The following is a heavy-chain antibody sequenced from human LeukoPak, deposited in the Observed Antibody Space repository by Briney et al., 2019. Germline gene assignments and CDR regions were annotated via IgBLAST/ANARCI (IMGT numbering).Heavy chain of an antibody. V-gene: IGHV4-59*08. CDR2: VYYTGST. D-gene: IGHD6-6*01. Sequence: SETLSLTCTVSGGSISNYYWSWIRQPPGKGLEWIGYVYYTGSTNYNPSLKSRVTMFEDKSKNQFSLRLYSVTVADTAVYYCARHFAYSSSSYFDYWGQGSLVTVSS. J-gene: IGHJ4*02. CDR1: GGSISNYY. CDR3: ARHFAYSSSSYFDY.